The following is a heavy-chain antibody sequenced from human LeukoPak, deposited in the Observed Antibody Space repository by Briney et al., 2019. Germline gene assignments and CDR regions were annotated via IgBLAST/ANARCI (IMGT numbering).Heavy chain of an antibody. Sequence: ASVKVSCKASGYTFTDFGISWVRQAPGQGLEWMGWISAYNGNTKSAQNLQGRVTMTTDTSASTVYLELRSLRSDDTAVYYCARTPPPTIVGAHYFDYWGQGTLVTVSS. D-gene: IGHD1-26*01. CDR1: GYTFTDFG. J-gene: IGHJ4*02. CDR3: ARTPPPTIVGAHYFDY. CDR2: ISAYNGNT. V-gene: IGHV1-18*01.